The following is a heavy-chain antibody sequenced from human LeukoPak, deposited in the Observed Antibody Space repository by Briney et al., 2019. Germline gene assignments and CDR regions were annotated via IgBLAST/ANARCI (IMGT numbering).Heavy chain of an antibody. CDR1: GFTFSSYW. V-gene: IGHV3-23*01. CDR3: AKEPAAELSGWYGY. D-gene: IGHD6-19*01. CDR2: ISGSGGST. J-gene: IGHJ4*02. Sequence: GGSLRLSCAASGFTFSSYWMHWVRQAPGKGLEWVSAISGSGGSTYYADSVKGRFTISRDNSKNTLYLQMNSLRAEDTAVYYCAKEPAAELSGWYGYWGQGTLVTVSS.